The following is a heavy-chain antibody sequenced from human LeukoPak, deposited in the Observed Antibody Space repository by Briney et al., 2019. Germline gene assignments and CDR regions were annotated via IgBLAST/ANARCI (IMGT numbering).Heavy chain of an antibody. CDR3: ASRRRTVVTDY. CDR2: IYYSGST. V-gene: IGHV4-30-4*01. CDR1: GGSISSGDYY. J-gene: IGHJ4*02. Sequence: SETLSLTCTVSGGSISSGDYYWSWIRQPPGKGLEWIGYIYYSGSTYCNPSLKSQVTISVDTSKNQFSLKLSSVTAADTAVYYCASRRRTVVTDYWGQGTLVTVSS. D-gene: IGHD2-15*01.